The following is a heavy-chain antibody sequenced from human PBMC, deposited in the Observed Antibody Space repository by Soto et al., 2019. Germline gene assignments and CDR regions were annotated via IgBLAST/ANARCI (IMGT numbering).Heavy chain of an antibody. Sequence: ETLSLTCTVSGGSISSYYWSWIRQPPGKGLEWIGYVHYSGSTNYNPSLKSRVTISLDTSKNQFSLKLTSVTAADTAVYFCARGGRNCSGGTCYAPYYMDVWGKRTTVTVSS. D-gene: IGHD2-15*01. CDR1: GGSISSYY. CDR3: ARGGRNCSGGTCYAPYYMDV. CDR2: VHYSGST. V-gene: IGHV4-59*01. J-gene: IGHJ6*03.